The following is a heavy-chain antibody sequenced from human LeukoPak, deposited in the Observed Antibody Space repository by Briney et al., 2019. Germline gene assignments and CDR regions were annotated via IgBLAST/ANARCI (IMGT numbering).Heavy chain of an antibody. D-gene: IGHD5-18*01. J-gene: IGHJ6*03. CDR2: ISVSGGST. CDR1: GFTFSSYG. Sequence: PGGSLRLSCAASGFTFSSYGMSWVRQAPGKGLEWVSAISVSGGSTYYADSVKGRFTISRDNSKNTLYLQMNSLRAEDTAVYYCAKGRLGYSYGYGKPYYYYCMDVWGKGTTVTVSS. V-gene: IGHV3-23*01. CDR3: AKGRLGYSYGYGKPYYYYCMDV.